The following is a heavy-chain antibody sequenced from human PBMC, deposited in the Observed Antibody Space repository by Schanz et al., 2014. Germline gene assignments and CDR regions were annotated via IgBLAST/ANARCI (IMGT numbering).Heavy chain of an antibody. CDR3: AKDHAGSDILTALGN. CDR1: GFTFSSYT. V-gene: IGHV3-33*06. Sequence: QVQLLESGGGLVRPGGSLRLSCAASGFTFSSYTMNWVRQAPGKGLEWVALIWYDGSNEYYADSVKGRFTISRDNPKKTLYLQMNSLRAEDTAVYYCAKDHAGSDILTALGNWGQGTLVTVSS. CDR2: IWYDGSNE. J-gene: IGHJ4*02. D-gene: IGHD3-9*01.